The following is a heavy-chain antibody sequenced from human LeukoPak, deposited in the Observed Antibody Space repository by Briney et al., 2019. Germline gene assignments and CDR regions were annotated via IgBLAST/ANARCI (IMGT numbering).Heavy chain of an antibody. J-gene: IGHJ4*02. Sequence: GGSLRLSCAASGFTFSSYAMHWVRQAPGKGLEWVAVISYDGSNKYYADSVKGRFTISRDNSKSTLDLQMNSLRAEDTAVYYCARDPCSGGSCYLDYWGQGTLVTVSS. CDR3: ARDPCSGGSCYLDY. CDR2: ISYDGSNK. D-gene: IGHD2-15*01. CDR1: GFTFSSYA. V-gene: IGHV3-30*04.